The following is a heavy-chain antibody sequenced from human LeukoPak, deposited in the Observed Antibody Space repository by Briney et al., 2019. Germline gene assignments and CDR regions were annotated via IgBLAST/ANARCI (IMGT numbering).Heavy chain of an antibody. D-gene: IGHD2/OR15-2a*01. CDR3: AREIREAVITRHYYYGIDV. V-gene: IGHV3-13*01. CDR2: IGTADDT. Sequence: GGSLRLSCAASGFTFSSYALHWVRQVTGKGLEWVSAIGTADDTYYLGSVKGRFTISRENAKNVLYLQMSSLRAEDTAVYYCAREIREAVITRHYYYGIDVWGQGTTVTVSS. CDR1: GFTFSSYA. J-gene: IGHJ6*02.